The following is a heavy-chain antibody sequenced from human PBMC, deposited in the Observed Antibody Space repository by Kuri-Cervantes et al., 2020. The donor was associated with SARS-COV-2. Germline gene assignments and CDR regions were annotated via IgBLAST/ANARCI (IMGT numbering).Heavy chain of an antibody. CDR1: GFTFSNAW. CDR2: ISGSGGST. Sequence: GGSLRLSCAASGFTFSNAWMSWVRQAPGKGLEWVSAISGSGGSTYYADSVKGRFTVSRDNSKNTLYLQMNSLRAEDTAVYYCAKDRYVVVVPAAANHGDYWGQGTLVTVSS. CDR3: AKDRYVVVVPAAANHGDY. V-gene: IGHV3-23*01. D-gene: IGHD2-2*01. J-gene: IGHJ4*02.